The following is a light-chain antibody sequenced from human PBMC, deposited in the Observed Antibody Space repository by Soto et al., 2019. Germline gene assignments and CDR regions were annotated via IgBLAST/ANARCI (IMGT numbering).Light chain of an antibody. CDR2: GTS. J-gene: IGKJ5*01. V-gene: IGKV3D-20*02. CDR1: QSVSSSH. Sequence: VLTQSPGTLSLSPGERATVSCRASQSVSSSHLAWYQQKPGQAPRLLIYGTSSRATGIPDRFSGSGSGTDFTLTISSLEPEDFAVYYCQQRSNWPSITFGQGTRLEI. CDR3: QQRSNWPSIT.